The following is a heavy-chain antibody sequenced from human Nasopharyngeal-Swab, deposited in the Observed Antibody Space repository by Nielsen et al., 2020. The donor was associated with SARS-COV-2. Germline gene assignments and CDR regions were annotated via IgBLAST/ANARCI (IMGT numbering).Heavy chain of an antibody. V-gene: IGHV4-30-2*01. J-gene: IGHJ5*02. CDR2: IYHSGST. CDR3: ARASGSSNWFDP. CDR1: GGSISSAAYS. Sequence: SETLSLTCAVSGGSISSAAYSWSWIRQPPGKGLEWIGYIYHSGSTYYHPSLKSRVTISVDRSKNQFSLKLSSVTAADTAVYYCARASGSSNWFDPWGQGTLVTVSS. D-gene: IGHD3-10*01.